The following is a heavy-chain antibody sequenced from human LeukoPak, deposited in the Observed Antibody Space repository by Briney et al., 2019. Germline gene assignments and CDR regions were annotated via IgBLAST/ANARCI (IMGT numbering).Heavy chain of an antibody. J-gene: IGHJ2*01. CDR2: IYYSGST. V-gene: IGHV4-39*07. Sequence: SETLSLTCTVSGGSISSSSYYWGWIRQPPGKGLEWIGSIYYSGSTYYNPSLKSRVTISVDTSKNQFSLKLSSVTAADTAVYYCARVVRYFDWQYWYFDLWGRGTLVTVSS. CDR1: GGSISSSSYY. D-gene: IGHD3-9*01. CDR3: ARVVRYFDWQYWYFDL.